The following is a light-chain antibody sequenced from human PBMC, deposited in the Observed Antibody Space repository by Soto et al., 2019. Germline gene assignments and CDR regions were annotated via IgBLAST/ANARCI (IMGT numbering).Light chain of an antibody. V-gene: IGLV2-14*03. CDR2: DVS. CDR3: SSYISTSSLNV. J-gene: IGLJ1*01. Sequence: QSALTQPASVSGSPGHSITISCSGTSSDVGGYNYVSWYQQHPGKAPKLMIYDVSNRPSGVSNRFSGSKSGNTASLTISGRQDEDEADYYCSSYISTSSLNVFGTGTKLTVL. CDR1: SSDVGGYNY.